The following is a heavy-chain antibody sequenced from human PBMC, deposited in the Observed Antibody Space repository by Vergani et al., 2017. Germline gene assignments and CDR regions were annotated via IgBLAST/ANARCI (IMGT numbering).Heavy chain of an antibody. CDR2: INHSGTI. V-gene: IGHV4-39*02. CDR3: ARRAERWETLLRDDFDV. Sequence: QMQLQESGPGLVKASETLSLTCTVSGDSIISRSYYWSWIRLAPGKGLEWIGEINHSGTINYKPTLKSPFNVSIDTSRDHFSLKLRSVGAADTAVYFCARRAERWETLLRDDFDVWGQGTFVTVSP. D-gene: IGHD1-26*01. CDR1: GDSIISRSYY. J-gene: IGHJ3*01.